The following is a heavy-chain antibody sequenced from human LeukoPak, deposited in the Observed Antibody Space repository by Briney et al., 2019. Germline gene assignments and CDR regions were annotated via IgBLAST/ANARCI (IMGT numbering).Heavy chain of an antibody. CDR3: VKDITVAGTGGRFDY. V-gene: IGHV3-43D*03. Sequence: GGSLRLSCAASGFTFDDYAMHWVRQGPAKALEWVSLISWDGYSTYYVDSVKGRFTISRDNSKNSLYLQMNSLRAEDTALYYCVKDITVAGTGGRFDYWGQGTLVTVSS. D-gene: IGHD6-19*01. CDR1: GFTFDDYA. CDR2: ISWDGYST. J-gene: IGHJ4*02.